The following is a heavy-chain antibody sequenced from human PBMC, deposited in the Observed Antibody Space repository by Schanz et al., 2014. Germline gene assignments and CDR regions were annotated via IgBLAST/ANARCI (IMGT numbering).Heavy chain of an antibody. CDR3: AKELSITMVRGVPDF. D-gene: IGHD3-10*01. J-gene: IGHJ4*02. CDR1: GFTFSNYG. CDR2: ISYDGNTK. Sequence: QVQLVESGGGVVQPGRSLRLSCAASGFTFSNYGLHWVRQAPGKGLEWVTVISYDGNTKYYADSVKGRFTISRDNSKNTLYLQMNSLRPEDTAVYFCAKELSITMVRGVPDFWGQGTLVTVSS. V-gene: IGHV3-30*18.